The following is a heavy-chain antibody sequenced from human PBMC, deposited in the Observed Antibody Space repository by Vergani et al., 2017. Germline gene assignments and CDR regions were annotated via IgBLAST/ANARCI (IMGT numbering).Heavy chain of an antibody. CDR2: IYYSGST. Sequence: QVQLQQWGAGLLKPSETLSLTCAVSGGSFSGYYWSWIRQPPGKGLEWIGYIYYSGSTNYNPSLKSRVTISVDTSKNQFSLKLSSVTAADTAVYYCARDSVAFMDVWGKGTTVTVSS. V-gene: IGHV4-34*11. J-gene: IGHJ6*03. CDR3: ARDSVAFMDV. CDR1: GGSFSGYY.